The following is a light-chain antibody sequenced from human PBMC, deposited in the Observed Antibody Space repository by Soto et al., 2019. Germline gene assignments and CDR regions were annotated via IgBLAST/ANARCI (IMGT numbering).Light chain of an antibody. Sequence: EIVLTQSPGTLSLSPGERATLSCRTSQSLSGGYLAWFQQKPGVTPRLLIYSHSNRATGIPDRFSGSGSGTDFTLTISRLEPEDFVVYYCQQNGSLPITFGQGTRLEIK. CDR1: QSLSGGY. CDR2: SHS. J-gene: IGKJ5*01. CDR3: QQNGSLPIT. V-gene: IGKV3-20*01.